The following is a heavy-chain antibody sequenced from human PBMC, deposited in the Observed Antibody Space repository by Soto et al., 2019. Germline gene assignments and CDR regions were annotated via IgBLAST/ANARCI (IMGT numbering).Heavy chain of an antibody. CDR1: GESFNGYY. V-gene: IGHV4-34*01. CDR3: ARGKRGSSWYRGEEKYYYYGMDV. J-gene: IGHJ6*02. Sequence: ETLSLTCTAYGESFNGYYWSWIRQPPGKGLEWIGEIHHSGSTNYNPSLKSRVTFSIDTSKRQFSLKVRSVTAADTAVYYCARGKRGSSWYRGEEKYYYYGMDVWGQGTPVTVSS. CDR2: IHHSGST. D-gene: IGHD6-13*01.